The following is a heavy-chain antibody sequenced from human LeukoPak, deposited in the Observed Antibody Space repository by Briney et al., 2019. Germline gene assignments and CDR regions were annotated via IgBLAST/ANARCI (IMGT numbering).Heavy chain of an antibody. CDR1: GFTFSSYG. CDR2: IRYDGSNK. CDR3: AKLLWFGDLGGGPFDI. Sequence: GGSLRLSCAASGFTFSSYGMHWVRQAPGKGLEWVAFIRYDGSNKYYADSVKSRFTISRDNSKNTLYLQMNSLRAEDTAVYYCAKLLWFGDLGGGPFDIWGQGTMVTVSS. V-gene: IGHV3-30*02. D-gene: IGHD3-10*01. J-gene: IGHJ3*02.